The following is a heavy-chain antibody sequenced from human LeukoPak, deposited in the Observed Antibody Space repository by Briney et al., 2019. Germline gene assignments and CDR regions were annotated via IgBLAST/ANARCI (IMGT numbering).Heavy chain of an antibody. CDR3: ARDERGYTYGLSDY. V-gene: IGHV3-30*04. CDR2: ISFDGSTK. CDR1: GFTFSSFS. Sequence: PGGSLRLSCAASGFTFSSFSMHWVRQAPGKGLEWMAAISFDGSTKYYAESVEGQFTISRDNSRDTLYLQMKSLRAEDTAVYYCARDERGYTYGLSDYWGQGTLVTVSS. J-gene: IGHJ4*02. D-gene: IGHD5-18*01.